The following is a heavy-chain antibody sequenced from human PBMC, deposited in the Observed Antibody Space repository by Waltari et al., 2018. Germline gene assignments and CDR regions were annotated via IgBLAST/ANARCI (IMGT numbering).Heavy chain of an antibody. V-gene: IGHV3-30*02. D-gene: IGHD4-17*01. Sequence: QVQLVESGGDTVRPGGSLRLSCAASGCPFRNFAMHSLRQAPGRGLEWVDFTRYDGTNKDYADSVKGRFTVSRDNSKNTLYLKMNSLRTEDTAVYYCAKDPYGNYESYYSYMDVWGKGTTVTVSS. CDR2: TRYDGTNK. J-gene: IGHJ6*03. CDR3: AKDPYGNYESYYSYMDV. CDR1: GCPFRNFA.